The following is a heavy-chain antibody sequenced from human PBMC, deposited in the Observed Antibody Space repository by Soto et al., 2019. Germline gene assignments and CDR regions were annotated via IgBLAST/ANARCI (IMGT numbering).Heavy chain of an antibody. CDR3: ARYNAASGTYYFDY. J-gene: IGHJ4*02. CDR2: INHRGSA. D-gene: IGHD6-13*01. V-gene: IGHV4-4*02. CDR1: GASVSSTYW. Sequence: SEXLSLTCAVSGASVSSTYWWSWVRQPPGKGPEWIGEINHRGSANYNPSLKSRVTMSLDISKSQFSLRLTSVTAADTAVYFCARYNAASGTYYFDYWGRGALVP.